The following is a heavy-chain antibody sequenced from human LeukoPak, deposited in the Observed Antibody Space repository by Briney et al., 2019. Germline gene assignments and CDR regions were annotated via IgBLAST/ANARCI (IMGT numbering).Heavy chain of an antibody. J-gene: IGHJ4*02. CDR3: AISSWYGDY. Sequence: GGSLRLSCATSGFTLSSYNMNWVRQAPGKGLEWVSFISTSSSYIYYADSVKGRFTISRDNAKNSLYLQMNSLRAEDTAVYYCAISSWYGDYWGQGTLVTVSS. D-gene: IGHD6-13*01. CDR2: ISTSSSYI. CDR1: GFTLSSYN. V-gene: IGHV3-21*01.